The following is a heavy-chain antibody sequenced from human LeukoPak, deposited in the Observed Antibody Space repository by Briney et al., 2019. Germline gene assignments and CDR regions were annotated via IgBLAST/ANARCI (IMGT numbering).Heavy chain of an antibody. J-gene: IGHJ4*02. Sequence: PGGSLRLSCAASGFTFSNYGMHWVRQAPGKGLEWVAVIWYDGSNKYYADSVKGRFTISRDNSKNTLYLQMNSLRAEDTAVYYCVRDSAAAGTFIDYWGQGTLVTVPS. CDR3: VRDSAAAGTFIDY. V-gene: IGHV3-33*01. D-gene: IGHD6-13*01. CDR1: GFTFSNYG. CDR2: IWYDGSNK.